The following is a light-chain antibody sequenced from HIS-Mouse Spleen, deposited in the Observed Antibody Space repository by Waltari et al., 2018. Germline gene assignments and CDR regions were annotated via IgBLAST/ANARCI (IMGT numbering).Light chain of an antibody. Sequence: QSALTQPASVSGSPGQSITISCTGTSSDGGGYNYVSWYQQHPGKAPKLMIYEVSNRPSGVSTRFSGSKSGNTASLTISGLQAEDEADYYCSSYTSSITWVFGGGTKLTVL. J-gene: IGLJ3*02. CDR3: SSYTSSITWV. CDR1: SSDGGGYNY. CDR2: EVS. V-gene: IGLV2-14*01.